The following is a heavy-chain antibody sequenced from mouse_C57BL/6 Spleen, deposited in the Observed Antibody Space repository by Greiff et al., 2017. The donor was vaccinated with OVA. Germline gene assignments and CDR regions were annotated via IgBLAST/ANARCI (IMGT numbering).Heavy chain of an antibody. D-gene: IGHD2-3*01. CDR2: ISNGGGST. CDR3: ARHGFDGYYGAMDY. V-gene: IGHV5-12*01. CDR1: GFTFSDYY. Sequence: EVQRVESGGGLVQPGGSLKLSCAASGFTFSDYYMYWVRQTPEKRLEWVAYISNGGGSTYYPDTVKGRFTISRDNAKNTLYLQMSRLKSEDTAMYYCARHGFDGYYGAMDYWGQGTSVTVSS. J-gene: IGHJ4*01.